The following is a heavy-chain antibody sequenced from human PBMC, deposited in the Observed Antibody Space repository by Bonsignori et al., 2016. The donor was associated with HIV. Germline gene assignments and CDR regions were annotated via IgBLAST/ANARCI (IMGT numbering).Heavy chain of an antibody. V-gene: IGHV1-69*10. Sequence: SVKVSCKASGGTFSSYAISWVRQAPGQGLEWMGGIIPILGIANYAQKFQGRVTITADKSTSTAYMELSSLRSEDTAVYYCARDKRGDGYNHPVYMDVWGKGTTVTVSS. CDR2: IIPILGIA. CDR3: ARDKRGDGYNHPVYMDV. J-gene: IGHJ6*03. CDR1: GGTFSSYA. D-gene: IGHD5-24*01.